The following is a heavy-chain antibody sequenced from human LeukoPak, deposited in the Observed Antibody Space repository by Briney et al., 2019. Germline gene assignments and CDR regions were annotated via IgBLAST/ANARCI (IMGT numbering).Heavy chain of an antibody. J-gene: IGHJ6*02. Sequence: GGSLRLCCAASGFTFSSYAMHWVRQAPGKGLEWVAVISYDGSNKYYADSVKGRFTISRDNSKNTLYLQMNSLRAEDTAVYYCARLDYYYGMDVWGQGTTVTVSS. V-gene: IGHV3-30-3*01. CDR3: ARLDYYYGMDV. CDR2: ISYDGSNK. CDR1: GFTFSSYA.